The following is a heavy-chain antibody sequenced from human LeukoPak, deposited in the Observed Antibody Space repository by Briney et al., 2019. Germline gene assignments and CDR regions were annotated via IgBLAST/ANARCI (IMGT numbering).Heavy chain of an antibody. CDR3: AREEATCFDY. Sequence: PGSSLRLSCAASGFTYSSYAMHWVRQARGKGLEWVAVISYDGSNKYYADSVKGRFTISRDNSKNTLYLQMNSLRAEDTAVYYCAREEATCFDYWGQGTLVTVSS. CDR1: GFTYSSYA. D-gene: IGHD5-12*01. CDR2: ISYDGSNK. V-gene: IGHV3-30-3*01. J-gene: IGHJ4*02.